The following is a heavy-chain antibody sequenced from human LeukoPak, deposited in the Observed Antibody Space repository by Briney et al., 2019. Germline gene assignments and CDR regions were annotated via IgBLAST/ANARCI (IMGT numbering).Heavy chain of an antibody. Sequence: PSETLSLTCAVYGGSFSGYYWSWIRQPTGKGLEWIGEINHSGSTNYNPSLKSRVTISVDTSKNQFSLKLSSVTAADTAVYYCARGRNYYDSSGYTGDYFDYWGQGTLVTVSS. CDR1: GGSFSGYY. D-gene: IGHD3-22*01. CDR2: INHSGST. V-gene: IGHV4-34*01. J-gene: IGHJ4*02. CDR3: ARGRNYYDSSGYTGDYFDY.